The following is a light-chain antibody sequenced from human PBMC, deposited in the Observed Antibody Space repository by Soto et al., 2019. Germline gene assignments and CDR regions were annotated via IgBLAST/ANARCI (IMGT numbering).Light chain of an antibody. CDR2: GAS. Sequence: EIVLTQSPGTLSLSPGETATLSCRASQSIDSKYLGWYQQKPGQTPRLLIYGASSRATGIPDRFSGSGSGTHFTLTISRLEPEDFAVYYCQHYGTSPGTFGQGTKVDIK. CDR3: QHYGTSPGT. CDR1: QSIDSKY. V-gene: IGKV3-20*01. J-gene: IGKJ1*01.